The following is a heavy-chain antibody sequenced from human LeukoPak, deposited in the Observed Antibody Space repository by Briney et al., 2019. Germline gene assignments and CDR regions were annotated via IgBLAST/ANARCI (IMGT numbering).Heavy chain of an antibody. Sequence: SVKVSCKASGGTFSSYAISWVRQAPGQGLEWMGGIIPIFGTANYAQKFQGRVTITTDESTSTAYMELSSLRSEDTAVYYCASGDCSGGSCYVPWEARKRWVFNAFDIWGQGTMVTVSS. CDR1: GGTFSSYA. J-gene: IGHJ3*02. D-gene: IGHD2-15*01. CDR3: ASGDCSGGSCYVPWEARKRWVFNAFDI. V-gene: IGHV1-69*05. CDR2: IIPIFGTA.